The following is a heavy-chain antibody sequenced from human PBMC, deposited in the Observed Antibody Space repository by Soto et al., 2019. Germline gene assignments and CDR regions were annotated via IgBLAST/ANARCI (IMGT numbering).Heavy chain of an antibody. D-gene: IGHD3-10*01. V-gene: IGHV1-8*01. CDR2: MEHSSGKT. J-gene: IGHJ4*02. CDR3: ARGVTEGVDY. Sequence: ASVKVSCKASGYSFTSLDINWVRQTTGQGLEWMGWMEHSSGKTGYAQRFQDRVNMTRDTSINTDYMQLRSLTSDDTAVYYCARGVTEGVDYWGQGTLVTVSS. CDR1: GYSFTSLD.